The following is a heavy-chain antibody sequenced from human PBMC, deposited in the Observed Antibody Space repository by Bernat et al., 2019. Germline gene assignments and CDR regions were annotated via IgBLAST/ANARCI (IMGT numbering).Heavy chain of an antibody. J-gene: IGHJ6*03. CDR2: ISGDGGST. V-gene: IGHV3-43*02. D-gene: IGHD3-10*01. Sequence: EVQLVESGGGVVQPGGSLRLSCAASGFTFDDYAMHWVRQAPGKGLEWVSLISGDGGSTYYADSVKGRFTISRDNSKNTLYLQMNSLRAEDTAVYYCARAVDGSRILDYYMDVWGKGTTVTVSS. CDR1: GFTFDDYA. CDR3: ARAVDGSRILDYYMDV.